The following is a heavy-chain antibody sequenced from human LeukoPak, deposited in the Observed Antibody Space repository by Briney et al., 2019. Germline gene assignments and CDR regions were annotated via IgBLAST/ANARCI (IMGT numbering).Heavy chain of an antibody. CDR3: ARHGGRPRGVSAGAPRAMRYNWFDP. V-gene: IGHV4-38-2*02. Sequence: SETLSLTCTVSGYSISSGYYWGWIRQPPGKGLEWIGSIYHSGSTYYNPSLKSRVTISVDTSKNQFSLKLSSVTAADTAVYYCARHGGRPRGVSAGAPRAMRYNWFDPWGQGTLVTVSS. D-gene: IGHD3-10*01. CDR2: IYHSGST. J-gene: IGHJ5*02. CDR1: GYSISSGYY.